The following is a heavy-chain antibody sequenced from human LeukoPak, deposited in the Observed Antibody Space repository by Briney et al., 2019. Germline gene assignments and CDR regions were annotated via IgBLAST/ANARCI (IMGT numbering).Heavy chain of an antibody. D-gene: IGHD6-13*01. CDR2: IYYSGST. V-gene: IGHV4-59*01. CDR3: ARGGQQLNLCYYYYMDV. Sequence: SETLSLXCTVSGGSISSYYWRWIRQPPGKVLEWIGYIYYSGSTNYNPSLKSRVTISVDTSKNQFSLKLSSVTAADTAVYYCARGGQQLNLCYYYYMDVWGKGTTVTVSS. J-gene: IGHJ6*03. CDR1: GGSISSYY.